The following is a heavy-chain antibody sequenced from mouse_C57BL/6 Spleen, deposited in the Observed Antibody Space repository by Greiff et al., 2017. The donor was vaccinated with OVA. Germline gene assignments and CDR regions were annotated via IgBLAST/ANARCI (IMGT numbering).Heavy chain of an antibody. Sequence: EVKLMESGPGLVKPSQSLSLTCSVTGYSITSGYYWNWIRQFPGNNLEWMGYISYDGSNNYNPSLKNRISITRDTSKNQFFLKLNSVTTEDTATYYCARLTGTSFDYWGQGTTLTVSS. CDR2: ISYDGSN. V-gene: IGHV3-6*01. J-gene: IGHJ2*01. D-gene: IGHD4-1*01. CDR3: ARLTGTSFDY. CDR1: GYSITSGYY.